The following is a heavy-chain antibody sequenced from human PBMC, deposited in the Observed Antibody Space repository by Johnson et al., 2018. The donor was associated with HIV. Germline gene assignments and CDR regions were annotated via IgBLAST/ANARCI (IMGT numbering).Heavy chain of an antibody. J-gene: IGHJ3*02. Sequence: VQLVESGGGLVQPGGSLRLSCAASEFTFSNYDMHWVRQPTRKSLEWVSTIGTAGDTYYPGSVKGRFTISRDNSKNTLYLQMNSLRAEDTAVYYCAKGEWGAGTDAFDIWGQGTMVTVSS. V-gene: IGHV3-13*01. CDR2: IGTAGDT. CDR1: EFTFSNYD. CDR3: AKGEWGAGTDAFDI. D-gene: IGHD3-16*01.